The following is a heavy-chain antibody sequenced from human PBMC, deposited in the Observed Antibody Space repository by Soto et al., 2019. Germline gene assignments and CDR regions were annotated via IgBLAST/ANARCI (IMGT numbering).Heavy chain of an antibody. CDR2: FSGGGDTS. D-gene: IGHD6-19*01. Sequence: GGPLRLSCVVSGFTFSNYAISWVRQAPGKGLEWVSIFSGGGDTSYYADSVKGRFTISRDNSRNTLYLQMNSLRAGDSAKYYCAKEGTSGLYYFEYWGPGTLVTVSS. J-gene: IGHJ4*02. V-gene: IGHV3-23*01. CDR1: GFTFSNYA. CDR3: AKEGTSGLYYFEY.